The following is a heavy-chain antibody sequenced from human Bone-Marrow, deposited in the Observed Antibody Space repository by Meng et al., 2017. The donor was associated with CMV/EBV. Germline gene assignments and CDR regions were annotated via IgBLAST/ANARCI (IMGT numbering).Heavy chain of an antibody. Sequence: ISSGGYYWSWIRQHPGKVLEWIGYIYYSGSTYYNPSLKSRVTISVDTSKNQFSLKLSSVTAADTAVYYCVRGRRYCSSTSCLYYFDYWGQGTLVTVSS. V-gene: IGHV4-31*02. D-gene: IGHD2-2*01. CDR2: IYYSGST. J-gene: IGHJ4*02. CDR1: ISSGGYY. CDR3: VRGRRYCSSTSCLYYFDY.